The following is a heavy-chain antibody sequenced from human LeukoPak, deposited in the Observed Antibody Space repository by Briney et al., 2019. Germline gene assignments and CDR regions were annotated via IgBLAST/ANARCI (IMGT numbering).Heavy chain of an antibody. CDR1: GGSISSYY. V-gene: IGHV4-59*01. Sequence: SETLTLTCTVSGGSISSYYWSWIRQPPGKGLEWIGYICYSGSTNYNPSLKSRVTISVDTSKNQFSLKLSSVTAADTAVYYCARGSSYYDFCSGYYADDYYYYYIDVWGKGTTVTVSS. CDR2: ICYSGST. D-gene: IGHD3-3*01. CDR3: ARGSSYYDFCSGYYADDYYYYYIDV. J-gene: IGHJ6*03.